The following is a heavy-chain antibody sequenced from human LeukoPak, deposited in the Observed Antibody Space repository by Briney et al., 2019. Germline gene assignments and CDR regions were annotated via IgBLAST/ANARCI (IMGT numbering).Heavy chain of an antibody. Sequence: GGSLRLSCAASGFTFSSYAMSWVRQAPGKGLEWVSSISSSSSYIYYADSVKGRFTISRDNAKNSLYLQMNSLRAEDTAVYYCAREAAKGNDYWGQETLVTVSS. D-gene: IGHD6-13*01. V-gene: IGHV3-21*01. J-gene: IGHJ4*02. CDR1: GFTFSSYA. CDR2: ISSSSSYI. CDR3: AREAAKGNDY.